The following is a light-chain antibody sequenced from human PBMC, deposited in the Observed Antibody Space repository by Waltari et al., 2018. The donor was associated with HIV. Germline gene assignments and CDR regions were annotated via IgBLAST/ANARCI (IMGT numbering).Light chain of an antibody. CDR3: MQGLQTPWT. J-gene: IGKJ1*01. Sequence: IVLTQSPLSLPVTPGEPASISCRSSQSLLHDSGNNFLDWYVHKPGQFPQLLINLGSTRASGVPDMFSGSGSGTDFTRKISRVEAEDVGVYFCMQGLQTPWTFGQGTRVELK. V-gene: IGKV2-28*01. CDR2: LGS. CDR1: QSLLHDSGNNF.